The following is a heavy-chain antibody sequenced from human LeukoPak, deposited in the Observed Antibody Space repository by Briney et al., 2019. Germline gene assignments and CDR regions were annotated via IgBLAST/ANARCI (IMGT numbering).Heavy chain of an antibody. Sequence: PGGSLRLSCALSGFTFSNFWMTWVRQAPGKGLEWVANINRDGSDKYYVDSMKGRFTISRDNAKNSLYLQMNSLRAEDTAVYYCARDLWIGSYDCWGQGTLVTVSS. CDR3: ARDLWIGSYDC. CDR2: INRDGSDK. V-gene: IGHV3-7*01. D-gene: IGHD1-26*01. J-gene: IGHJ4*02. CDR1: GFTFSNFW.